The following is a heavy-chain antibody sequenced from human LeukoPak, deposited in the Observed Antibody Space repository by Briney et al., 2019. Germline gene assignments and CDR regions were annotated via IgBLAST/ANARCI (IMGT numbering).Heavy chain of an antibody. CDR1: GYTFRRNG. CDR3: ARWLSDKIDSNGYLDY. Sequence: TGGSLRLSCAASGYTFRRNGMHWVRQAPGKGLEWVAVIWYDGSKKYYGDSVRGRFTISGDNSKNTLYLQMNSLRAEDTAVYYCARWLSDKIDSNGYLDYWGQGTLVAVSS. D-gene: IGHD5-18*01. J-gene: IGHJ4*02. CDR2: IWYDGSKK. V-gene: IGHV3-33*01.